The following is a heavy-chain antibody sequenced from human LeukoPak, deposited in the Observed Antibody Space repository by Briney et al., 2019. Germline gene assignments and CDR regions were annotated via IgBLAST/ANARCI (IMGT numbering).Heavy chain of an antibody. CDR2: IYYSGST. CDR1: GGSISSYY. Sequence: SETLSLTCTVSGGSISSYYWNWIRQPPGKGLEWIGYIYYSGSTNYNSSLKSRVTISVDTSQRQFSLKLSSVTAADTAVYYCARRTIFGVVRYYYYMDVWGKGTTVTVSS. V-gene: IGHV4-59*12. CDR3: ARRTIFGVVRYYYYMDV. D-gene: IGHD3-3*01. J-gene: IGHJ6*03.